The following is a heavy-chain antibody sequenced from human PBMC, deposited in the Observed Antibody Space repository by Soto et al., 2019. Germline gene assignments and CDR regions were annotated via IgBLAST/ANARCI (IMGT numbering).Heavy chain of an antibody. D-gene: IGHD3-22*01. Sequence: QVQLVESGGGVVQPGTSLRLSCAASGFAFSSYGIHWVRQAPGKGLEWVAGISYDGSKKYYADSVKGQFTISRDNSENTLRLQMDSLRADDTAVYYCAKDTYYHDTSGYYVFDHWGQGTLVTVSS. CDR1: GFAFSSYG. J-gene: IGHJ4*02. V-gene: IGHV3-30*18. CDR2: ISYDGSKK. CDR3: AKDTYYHDTSGYYVFDH.